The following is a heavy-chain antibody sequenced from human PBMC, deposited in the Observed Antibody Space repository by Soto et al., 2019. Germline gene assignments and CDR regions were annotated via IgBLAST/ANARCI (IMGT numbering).Heavy chain of an antibody. CDR1: GFTFSKSW. CDR3: ATGGDFWSGSMDV. D-gene: IGHD3-3*01. CDR2: MNGEGSST. J-gene: IGHJ6*01. Sequence: EVQLVESGGGLGQPGGSLRLSCAASGFTFSKSWMHWVRQAPGKGLVWVSRMNGEGSSTTYADSVEGRFSISRDNARNTLYLQMNSLRAEDTAVYDCATGGDFWSGSMDVWGQGTTVTVSS. V-gene: IGHV3-74*01.